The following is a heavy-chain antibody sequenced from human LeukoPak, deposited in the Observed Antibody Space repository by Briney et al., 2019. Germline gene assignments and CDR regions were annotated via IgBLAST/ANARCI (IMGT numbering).Heavy chain of an antibody. CDR2: ISGSGGST. V-gene: IGHV3-23*01. CDR1: GFTFSSYA. J-gene: IGHJ4*02. CDR3: ARVLSYGDYAFDY. Sequence: GGSLRLSCAASGFTFSSYAMSWVRQAPGKGLEWVSAISGSGGSTYYADSVKGRFTISRDNSKNTLYLQMGSLRAEDMAVYYCARVLSYGDYAFDYWGQGTLVTVSS. D-gene: IGHD4-17*01.